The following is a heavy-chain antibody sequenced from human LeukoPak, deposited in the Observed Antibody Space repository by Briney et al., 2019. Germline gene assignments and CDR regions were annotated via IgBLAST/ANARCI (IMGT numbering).Heavy chain of an antibody. Sequence: GGSLRLSCAASGFTFSSYDMHWVRQGTGKGLGWVSAIDTTGDTYYPGSVKGRFTISRENSKSSLYLQMNSLRAGDTAVYYCARVLTARSGGYDAFDIWGQGTMVTVSS. J-gene: IGHJ3*02. CDR3: ARVLTARSGGYDAFDI. CDR2: IDTTGDT. D-gene: IGHD6-25*01. CDR1: GFTFSSYD. V-gene: IGHV3-13*01.